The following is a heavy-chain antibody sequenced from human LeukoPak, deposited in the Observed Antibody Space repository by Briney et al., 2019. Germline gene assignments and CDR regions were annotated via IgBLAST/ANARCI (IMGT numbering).Heavy chain of an antibody. CDR2: ISWNSGSI. V-gene: IGHV3-9*01. D-gene: IGHD4-17*01. Sequence: PGGSLRLSCAASGFTFDDYAMHWVRQAPGKGLEWVSGISWNSGSIGYADSVKGRFTISRDNAKNSLYLQMNSLRAEDTALYYCAKANYGDFDYWGQGTLVTVSS. CDR3: AKANYGDFDY. J-gene: IGHJ4*02. CDR1: GFTFDDYA.